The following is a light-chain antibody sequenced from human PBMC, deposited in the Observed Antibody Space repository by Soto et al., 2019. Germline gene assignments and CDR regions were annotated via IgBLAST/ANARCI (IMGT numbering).Light chain of an antibody. CDR2: EVS. V-gene: IGLV2-14*01. Sequence: QSALTQPASVSGSCGQSITISCIGTSSDVGGYNYVSWYQQHPGKAPKLMIYEVSNRPSGVSNRFSGSKSDNTASLTISGLQAEDEADYYCSSYISSSTSVFGIGTKVTVL. CDR1: SSDVGGYNY. CDR3: SSYISSSTSV. J-gene: IGLJ1*01.